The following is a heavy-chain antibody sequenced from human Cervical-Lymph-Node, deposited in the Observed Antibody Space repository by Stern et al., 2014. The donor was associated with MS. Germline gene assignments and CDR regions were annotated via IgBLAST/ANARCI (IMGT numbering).Heavy chain of an antibody. J-gene: IGHJ4*02. CDR2: IWYDGSND. D-gene: IGHD2-2*01. CDR3: VAYASGDNINY. CDR1: GFTFSSHG. V-gene: IGHV3-33*01. Sequence: QVQLVQSGGGVVQPGRSLRLSCVAFGFTFSSHGMHWVRQAPGKGLEWVAVIWYDGSNDNYASSVKGRVTISRDNSKNTLYLQMNSLRAEDTAVYYCVAYASGDNINYWGQGTLVTVSS.